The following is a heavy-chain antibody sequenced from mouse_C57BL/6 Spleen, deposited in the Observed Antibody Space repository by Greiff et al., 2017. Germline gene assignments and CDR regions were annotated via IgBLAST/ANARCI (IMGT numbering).Heavy chain of an antibody. CDR3: ARNSRNAMDY. Sequence: VKLMESGPGLVQPSQSLSITCTVSGFSLTSYGVHWVRQSPGKGLEWLGVIWSGGSTDYNAAFLSRLSISKDNSKSQVFFKMNSLQADDTAIYYCARNSRNAMDYWGQGTSVTVSS. V-gene: IGHV2-2*01. CDR1: GFSLTSYG. J-gene: IGHJ4*01. CDR2: IWSGGST.